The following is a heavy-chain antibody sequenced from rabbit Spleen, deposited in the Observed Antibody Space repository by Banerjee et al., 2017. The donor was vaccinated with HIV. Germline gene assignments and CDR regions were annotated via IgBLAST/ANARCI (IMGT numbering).Heavy chain of an antibody. CDR1: GFTLSSYW. D-gene: IGHD1-1*01. CDR3: ARDLVGVIGWNFYL. J-gene: IGHJ4*01. V-gene: IGHV1S40*01. CDR2: IYNGDGST. Sequence: QSLEESGGDLVKPGASLTLTCTASGFTLSSYWMCWVRQAPGKGPEWIACIYNGDGSTYYATWVNGRFTISKTSSTTVTLRMTSLTAADRAAYFCARDLVGVIGWNFYLWGPGTLVTVS.